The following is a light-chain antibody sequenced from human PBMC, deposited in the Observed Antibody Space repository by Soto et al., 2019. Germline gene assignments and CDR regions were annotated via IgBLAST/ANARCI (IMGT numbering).Light chain of an antibody. V-gene: IGKV1-5*01. CDR3: LQYSSYSPLT. CDR1: RSISDW. Sequence: DIQMSQSPSSLSPSVGDRVTITCRASRSISDWLAWYQQKPGKAPELLIFDASNLKSGVSSRFSGSGSGTEFTLTISRLQPDDVATYYCLQYSSYSPLTFGGGTKV. CDR2: DAS. J-gene: IGKJ4*01.